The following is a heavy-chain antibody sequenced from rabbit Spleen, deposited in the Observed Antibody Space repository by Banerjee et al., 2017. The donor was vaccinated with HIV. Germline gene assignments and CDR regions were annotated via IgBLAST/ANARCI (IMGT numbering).Heavy chain of an antibody. Sequence: QEQLVESGGGLVQPGGSLKLSCKASGFDFSNYGVSWVRQAPGKGLEWIACIYTGDGAVVYATWAKGRFTISKTSSTTVSLQMTSLTVADTATYFCARELSGATFGYWDMWGPGTLVTVS. CDR3: ARELSGATFGYWDM. V-gene: IGHV1S45*01. CDR2: IYTGDGAVV. CDR1: GFDFSNYG. D-gene: IGHD1-1*01. J-gene: IGHJ4*02.